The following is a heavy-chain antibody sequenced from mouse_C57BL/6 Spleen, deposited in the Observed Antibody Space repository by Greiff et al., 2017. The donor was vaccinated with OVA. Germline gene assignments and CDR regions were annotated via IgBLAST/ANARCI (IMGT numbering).Heavy chain of an antibody. J-gene: IGHJ4*01. CDR3: ARGLNYAMDY. V-gene: IGHV1-69*01. CDR2: IDPSDSYT. D-gene: IGHD1-3*01. Sequence: QVQLQQPGAELVMPGASVKLSCKASGYTFTSYWMHWVKQRPGQGLEWIGEIDPSDSYTNYNQKLKGKSTLTVDKSSSTAYMQLSSLTSEDSSVYYCARGLNYAMDYWGQGTSVTVSS. CDR1: GYTFTSYW.